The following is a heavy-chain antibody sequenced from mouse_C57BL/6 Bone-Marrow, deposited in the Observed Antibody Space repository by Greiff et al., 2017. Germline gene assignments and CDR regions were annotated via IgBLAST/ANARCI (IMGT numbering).Heavy chain of an antibody. CDR1: GYTFTSYW. J-gene: IGHJ3*01. D-gene: IGHD3-2*02. Sequence: QVQLKQPGAELVRPGSSVKLSCKASGYTFTSYWMDWVKQRPGQGLEWIGNIYPSDSETHYNQKFKDKATLTVDKSSSTAYMQLSSLTSEESAVYYCARRLRNWFAYWGQGTLVTVSA. CDR3: ARRLRNWFAY. CDR2: IYPSDSET. V-gene: IGHV1-61*01.